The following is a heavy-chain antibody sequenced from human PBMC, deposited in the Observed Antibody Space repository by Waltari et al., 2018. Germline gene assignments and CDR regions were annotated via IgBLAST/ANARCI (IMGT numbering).Heavy chain of an antibody. V-gene: IGHV3-23*01. CDR3: AKEIGALGTPVFDY. CDR2: ISNGGVDR. D-gene: IGHD6-13*01. CDR1: GFTFTDYA. J-gene: IGHJ4*02. Sequence: EVQLLESGGGVAQPGGSLRHSCAASGFTFTDYAISWVRQTPERGVEWVSGISNGGVDRYYPDSVKGRVTISRDNSKNTLYLQKSSLRAEDTAVYYCAKEIGALGTPVFDYWGQGTLVSVSS.